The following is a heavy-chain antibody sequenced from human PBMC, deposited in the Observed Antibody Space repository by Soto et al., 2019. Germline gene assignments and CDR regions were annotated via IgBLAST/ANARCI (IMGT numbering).Heavy chain of an antibody. CDR1: GFTFSNYG. D-gene: IGHD3-16*01. CDR2: IWYDGSDK. J-gene: IGHJ4*02. Sequence: GGSLRLSCAASGFTFSNYGMHWVRQAPGKGLEWLAVIWYDGSDKYYAESVKGRFTISRDNSKNTLNLQMNSLRAEDTAVYYCAYGGLSYYFDYWGQGTLVTV. CDR3: AYGGLSYYFDY. V-gene: IGHV3-33*01.